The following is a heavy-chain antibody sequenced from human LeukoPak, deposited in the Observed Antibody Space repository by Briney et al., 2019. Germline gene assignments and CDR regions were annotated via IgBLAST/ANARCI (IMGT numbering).Heavy chain of an antibody. CDR1: GYTFTSYY. CDR3: ARLRRFTYDSSRGYGPGFDY. J-gene: IGHJ4*02. V-gene: IGHV1-46*01. CDR2: INPSGGST. Sequence: ASVKVSCKASGYTFTSYYMHWVRQAPGQGLEWMGIINPSGGSTSYAQKFQGRVTISVDTSKNQFSLKLSSVTAADTAVYYCARLRRFTYDSSRGYGPGFDYWGQGTLVTVSS. D-gene: IGHD3-22*01.